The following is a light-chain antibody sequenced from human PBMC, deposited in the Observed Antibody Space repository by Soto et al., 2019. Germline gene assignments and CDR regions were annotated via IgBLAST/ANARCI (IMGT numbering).Light chain of an antibody. CDR1: RDIDDY. V-gene: IGKV1-27*01. CDR3: QKYNKAPWT. Sequence: DIQMTQSPPSLSASVGDRVTITCRASRDIDDYLAWYQHIAGKAPKLLIYDASSLQPGVPSRFSGSGSGTYFALTINSLQPDDVATYYCQKYNKAPWTFGQGTKV. CDR2: DAS. J-gene: IGKJ1*01.